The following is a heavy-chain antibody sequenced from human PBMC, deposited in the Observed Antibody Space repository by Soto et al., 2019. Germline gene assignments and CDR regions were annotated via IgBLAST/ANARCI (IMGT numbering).Heavy chain of an antibody. CDR3: ARKSVDIVATTVDY. V-gene: IGHV4-30-4*01. J-gene: IGHJ4*02. Sequence: SETLSLTCTVSGGSISSVDYYWSWIRQPPGKGLEWIGHIYYSGSTYYNPSLKSRVTISVDRSKNQFSLKLSSVTAADTAVYYCARKSVDIVATTVDYWGQGTLVTVSS. D-gene: IGHD5-12*01. CDR1: GGSISSVDYY. CDR2: IYYSGST.